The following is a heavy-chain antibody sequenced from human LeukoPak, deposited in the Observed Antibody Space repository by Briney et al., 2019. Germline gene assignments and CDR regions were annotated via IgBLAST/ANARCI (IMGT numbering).Heavy chain of an antibody. J-gene: IGHJ5*02. CDR2: INPNSGGT. D-gene: IGHD3-3*01. V-gene: IGHV1-2*02. CDR1: GYTFTGYY. Sequence: ASVKVSCKASGYTFTGYYMHWVRQAPGQGLEWMGWINPNSGGTNYAQKFQGRVTMTRDTSISTAYMELSRLRSDDTGVYYCARDAFGVVIQRSGGWFDRWGQGTLVTVSS. CDR3: ARDAFGVVIQRSGGWFDR.